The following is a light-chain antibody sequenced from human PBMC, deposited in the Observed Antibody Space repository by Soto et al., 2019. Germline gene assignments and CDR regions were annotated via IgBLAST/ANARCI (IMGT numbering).Light chain of an antibody. J-gene: IGKJ1*01. CDR1: QSISSY. V-gene: IGKV1-39*01. Sequence: DIQMTQSPSSLSASVGDRVTITCRASQSISSYLNWYQQKPGKAPKLLIYAASSLQSGVPSRFCGSGSGTDFTLTISSLQPGDSATYYCQQSYSTLWTFGQGTNVEIK. CDR3: QQSYSTLWT. CDR2: AAS.